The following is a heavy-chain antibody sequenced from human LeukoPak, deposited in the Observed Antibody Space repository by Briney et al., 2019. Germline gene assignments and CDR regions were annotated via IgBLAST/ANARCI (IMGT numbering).Heavy chain of an antibody. CDR2: LSSGAST. CDR1: GFSVSSNY. V-gene: IGHV3-53*01. D-gene: IGHD6-13*01. Sequence: GGSLRLSCAASGFSVSSNYMSWVRQAPGKGLEWVSVLSSGASTYYADSVKGRFTISRDSSKNTLYLQMNSLRAEDTALYYCAKAGWYSSKSYATYDDAIDIWGQETLVTVSS. J-gene: IGHJ3*02. CDR3: AKAGWYSSKSYATYDDAIDI.